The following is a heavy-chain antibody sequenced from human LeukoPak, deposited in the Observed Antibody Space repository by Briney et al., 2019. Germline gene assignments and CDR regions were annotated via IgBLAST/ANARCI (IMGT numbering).Heavy chain of an antibody. D-gene: IGHD2-21*02. CDR1: GFTFSTYN. J-gene: IGHJ4*02. V-gene: IGHV3-48*01. Sequence: GGSLRLSCTASGFTFSTYNINWVRQAPGKGLEWISYISTKSSTIHYADSVKGRFTVSRDNARNSLYLQMHSLRPGDTAVYYCVREDTPATANYWGQGTLVTISS. CDR3: VREDTPATANY. CDR2: ISTKSSTI.